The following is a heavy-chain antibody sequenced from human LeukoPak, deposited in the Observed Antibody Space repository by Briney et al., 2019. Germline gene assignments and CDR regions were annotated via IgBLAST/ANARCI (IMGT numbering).Heavy chain of an antibody. D-gene: IGHD2-21*02. CDR2: IIHNGGT. CDR1: GGILGNFY. J-gene: IGHJ4*01. CDR3: APIFGDSSDFAS. V-gene: IGHV4-34*08. Sequence: SETLSLTCAVYGGILGNFYWSWIRQPPGKGLEWIGEIIHNGGTNYNPSLKSRVTISLDTFKSQFSLRLTSVNAADTAMYYCAPIFGDSSDFASWGQGTLVTVSS.